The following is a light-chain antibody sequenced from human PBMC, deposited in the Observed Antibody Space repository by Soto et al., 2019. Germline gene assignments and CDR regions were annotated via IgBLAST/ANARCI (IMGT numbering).Light chain of an antibody. J-gene: IGKJ1*01. CDR1: QSISSG. CDR3: QQYNTYPWT. V-gene: IGKV1-5*01. CDR2: AAS. Sequence: DIQMTQSPSTLSAYVGDRVTITCRASQSISSGLAWYQQKPGKAPKLLIYAASSLQSGVPSRFSGSGSGTEFTLTISGLQPDDFAAYYCQQYNTYPWTFGQGTKVDI.